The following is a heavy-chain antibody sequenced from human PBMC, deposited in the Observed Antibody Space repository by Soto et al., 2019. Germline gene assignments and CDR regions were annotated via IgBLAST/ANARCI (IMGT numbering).Heavy chain of an antibody. CDR2: IIPIFGTA. D-gene: IGHD4-17*01. CDR1: GGTFSSYA. Sequence: QVQLVQSGAEVKKPGSSVKVSCKASGGTFSSYAISWVRQAPGQGLEWMGGIIPIFGTANYAQKFQGRVTITADESTSTAYMELSSLRSADTAVYYCARGGLTTVAVDYYYYGMDVWGQGTTVTVSS. CDR3: ARGGLTTVAVDYYYYGMDV. V-gene: IGHV1-69*01. J-gene: IGHJ6*02.